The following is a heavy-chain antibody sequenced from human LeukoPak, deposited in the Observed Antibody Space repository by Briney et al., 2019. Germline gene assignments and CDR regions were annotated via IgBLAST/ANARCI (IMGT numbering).Heavy chain of an antibody. V-gene: IGHV3-53*01. CDR3: ARDHGTPFGEAYFDY. J-gene: IGHJ4*02. CDR1: GFTVSSNY. CDR2: IYSGGST. D-gene: IGHD3-10*01. Sequence: GGSLRLSCAASGFTVSSNYMSWVRQAPGKGLEWVSVIYSGGSTYYADSVKGRFTISRDNSKNTLYLQMNSLRAEDTAVYYCARDHGTPFGEAYFDYWGQGTLVTVSS.